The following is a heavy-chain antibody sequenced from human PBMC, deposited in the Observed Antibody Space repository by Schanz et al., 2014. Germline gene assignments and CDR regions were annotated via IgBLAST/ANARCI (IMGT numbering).Heavy chain of an antibody. CDR3: ARDSGGIDY. CDR1: GGSISNYY. Sequence: QVQLQESGPGLVKPSETLSLTCTVSGGSISNYYWSWIRQPPGKGLEWIGYIYYSGSTNYNPSLKSRVTISVDTSKNQFSLNLSSVTAADTAVYYCARDSGGIDYWGQGTLVTVSS. V-gene: IGHV4-59*12. CDR2: IYYSGST. D-gene: IGHD2-15*01. J-gene: IGHJ4*02.